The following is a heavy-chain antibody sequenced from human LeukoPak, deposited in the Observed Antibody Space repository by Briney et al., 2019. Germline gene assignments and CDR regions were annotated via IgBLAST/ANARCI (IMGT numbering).Heavy chain of an antibody. CDR2: ISGHQGNT. Sequence: GASVKVSCKASGYTFTTYGIPWVRQAPGQGLEWMGWISGHQGNTKYAQKFQGRVTMTIDTSTSTAYMELRSLRSDDTAIYFCARSSLATITAGPFDYWGQGTLVAVSS. CDR1: GYTFTTYG. CDR3: ARSSLATITAGPFDY. V-gene: IGHV1-18*01. J-gene: IGHJ4*02. D-gene: IGHD5-12*01.